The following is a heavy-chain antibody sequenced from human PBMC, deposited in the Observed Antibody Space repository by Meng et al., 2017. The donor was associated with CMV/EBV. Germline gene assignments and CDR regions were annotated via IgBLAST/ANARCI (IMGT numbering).Heavy chain of an antibody. Sequence: KLSGAASGFSCSGSAMHWVRQASGKGLEWVGRIRSKANSYATAYAASVKGRFTISRDDSKNTAYLQMNSLKTEDTAVYYCASSSGDYWGQGTLVTVSS. D-gene: IGHD6-6*01. V-gene: IGHV3-73*01. CDR3: ASSSGDY. J-gene: IGHJ4*02. CDR1: GFSCSGSA. CDR2: IRSKANSYAT.